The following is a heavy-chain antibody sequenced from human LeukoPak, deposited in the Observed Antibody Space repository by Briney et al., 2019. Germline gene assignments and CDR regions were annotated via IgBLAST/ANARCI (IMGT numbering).Heavy chain of an antibody. J-gene: IGHJ4*02. V-gene: IGHV1-2*02. Sequence: GASVKVSCKASGYTFTGYYMHWVRQAPGQGLEWMGWINPNSGGTNYAQKFQGRVTMTRDTSISTAYMELSRLRSDDTAVYYCARDRWSGFLEWLHIFDHWGQGTLVTVSS. CDR2: INPNSGGT. CDR3: ARDRWSGFLEWLHIFDH. D-gene: IGHD3-3*01. CDR1: GYTFTGYY.